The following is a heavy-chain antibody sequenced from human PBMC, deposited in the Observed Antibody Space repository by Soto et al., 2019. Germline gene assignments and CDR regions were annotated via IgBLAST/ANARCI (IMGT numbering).Heavy chain of an antibody. J-gene: IGHJ4*02. D-gene: IGHD1-26*01. V-gene: IGHV3-30*18. CDR3: AKVKERGYFDY. CDR2: ISYDGSNK. CDR1: GFTFSSYG. Sequence: PGGSLRLSCAASGFTFSSYGMHWVRQAPGKGLEWVAVISYDGSNKYYADSVKGRFTISRDNSKNTLYLQMNSLRAEDTAVYYCAKVKERGYFDYWGQGTLVTVSS.